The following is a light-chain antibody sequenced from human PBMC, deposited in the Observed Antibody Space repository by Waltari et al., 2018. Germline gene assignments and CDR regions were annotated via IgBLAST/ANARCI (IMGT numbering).Light chain of an antibody. V-gene: IGKV2-30*02. CDR2: KVS. CDR1: QSLVHSDGNTS. J-gene: IGKJ1*01. CDR3: MQDTHWPPKT. Sequence: DVVMTQSPLSLPVTPGQPASISYRSSQSLVHSDGNTSLNWFQQRPGQSPRRLIYKVSKRDSGVPDRFSGSGSGTDFTLKMSRVEAEDVGVYYCMQDTHWPPKTFGQGTKVEIK.